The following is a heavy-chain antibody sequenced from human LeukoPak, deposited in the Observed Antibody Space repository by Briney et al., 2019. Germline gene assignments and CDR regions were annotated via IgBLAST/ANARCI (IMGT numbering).Heavy chain of an antibody. D-gene: IGHD4-23*01. Sequence: PGGSPRLSCAASGFTFSTYWMSWVRQAPGKGLEWVANINQDGGTEYYVDSVKGRFTISRDNARNSLYLQMNSLRADDTGIYYCAREQRWSFDSWGQGTLVTVSS. CDR1: GFTFSTYW. CDR2: INQDGGTE. CDR3: AREQRWSFDS. V-gene: IGHV3-7*01. J-gene: IGHJ4*02.